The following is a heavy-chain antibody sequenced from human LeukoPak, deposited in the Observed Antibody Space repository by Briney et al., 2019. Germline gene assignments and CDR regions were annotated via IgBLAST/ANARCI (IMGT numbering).Heavy chain of an antibody. V-gene: IGHV1-2*02. Sequence: ASVKVSCKASGYTFTGYYMHWVRQAPGQGLEWMGWINPNSGGTNYAQKFQGRVTMTRDTSISTAYMELSRLRSDDTAVYYCARVVTGMAEYLQHWGQGTLVTVSS. D-gene: IGHD2-21*02. CDR3: ARVVTGMAEYLQH. J-gene: IGHJ1*01. CDR2: INPNSGGT. CDR1: GYTFTGYY.